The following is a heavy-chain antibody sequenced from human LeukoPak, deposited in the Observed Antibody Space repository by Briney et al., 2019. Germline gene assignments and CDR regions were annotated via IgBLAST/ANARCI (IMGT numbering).Heavy chain of an antibody. CDR2: ISSSSSYI. D-gene: IGHD3-10*01. Sequence: GGSLRLSCAASGFTFSSYSMNWVRQAPGKGLEWVSSISSSSSYIYYADSVKGRFTISRDNAKNSLYLQMNSLRAEDTAVYYCARGGGYYGSGSYLGYYYYMDVWGKGTTVTVSS. CDR3: ARGGGYYGSGSYLGYYYYMDV. V-gene: IGHV3-21*01. J-gene: IGHJ6*03. CDR1: GFTFSSYS.